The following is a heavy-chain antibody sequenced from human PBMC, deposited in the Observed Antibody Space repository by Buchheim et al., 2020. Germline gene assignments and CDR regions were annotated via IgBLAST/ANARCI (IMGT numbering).Heavy chain of an antibody. V-gene: IGHV3-48*04. Sequence: EVQLVESGGGLVQPGGSLRLSCEASGFAFSDYYMNWVRQAPGKGLERISYISSTSSSIYYADSVKGRFTISRDNAKNSVYLQMNSLRAEDTALYYCATATVAATDYWGQGTL. J-gene: IGHJ4*02. CDR2: ISSTSSSI. CDR1: GFAFSDYY. D-gene: IGHD6-19*01. CDR3: ATATVAATDY.